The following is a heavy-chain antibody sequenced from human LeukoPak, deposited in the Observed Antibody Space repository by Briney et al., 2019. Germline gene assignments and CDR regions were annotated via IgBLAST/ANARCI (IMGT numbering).Heavy chain of an antibody. V-gene: IGHV3-53*01. Sequence: GGSLRLSCAASGFTVSSNYMSWVRQAPGKGLEWVSVIYSGGSTYYADSVKGRFTISRDNSKNTLYLQMNSLRAEDTAVYYCAREIFASSGWSFFDYWGQGTLVTVSS. J-gene: IGHJ4*02. CDR2: IYSGGST. CDR1: GFTVSSNY. CDR3: AREIFASSGWSFFDY. D-gene: IGHD6-19*01.